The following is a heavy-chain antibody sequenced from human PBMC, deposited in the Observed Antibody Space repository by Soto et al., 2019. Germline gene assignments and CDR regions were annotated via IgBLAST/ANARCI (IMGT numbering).Heavy chain of an antibody. V-gene: IGHV4-34*01. CDR2: INHSGST. Sequence: SATLSLTCSVDGWSFGVYYLSWLRQPPGKGLEWIGEINHSGSTNYNPSLKSRVTISVDTSKNQFSLKLSSVTAADTAVYYCASHKGSGWHYYYYGMDVWGQGTTVTVS. D-gene: IGHD6-19*01. J-gene: IGHJ6*02. CDR1: GWSFGVYY. CDR3: ASHKGSGWHYYYYGMDV.